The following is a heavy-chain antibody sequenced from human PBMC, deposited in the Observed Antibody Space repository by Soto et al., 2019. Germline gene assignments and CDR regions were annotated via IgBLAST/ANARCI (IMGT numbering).Heavy chain of an antibody. CDR2: ISSSSSTI. J-gene: IGHJ4*02. CDR1: GFTFSSYS. D-gene: IGHD4-17*01. CDR3: AGDFGYGDYVDC. V-gene: IGHV3-48*01. Sequence: PGGSLRLSCAASGFTFSSYSMNWVRQAPGKGLEWVSYISSSSSTIFYTDSVKGRFTVSRDNAKNSLYLQMNSLRAEDTAVYYCAGDFGYGDYVDCWGQGTLVTVSS.